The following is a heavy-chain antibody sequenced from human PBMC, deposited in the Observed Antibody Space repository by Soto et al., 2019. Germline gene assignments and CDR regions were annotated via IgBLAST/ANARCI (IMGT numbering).Heavy chain of an antibody. D-gene: IGHD4-17*01. CDR2: IGTAGDT. J-gene: IGHJ6*03. CDR3: ARSPDPYGDYDSYYYMDV. CDR1: GFTFSSYD. Sequence: QLGGSLRLSCAASGFTFSSYDMHWVRQATGKGLEWVSAIGTAGDTYYPGSVKGRFTISRENAKNSLYLQMNSLRAGDTAVYYCARSPDPYGDYDSYYYMDVWGKGTTVTVSS. V-gene: IGHV3-13*01.